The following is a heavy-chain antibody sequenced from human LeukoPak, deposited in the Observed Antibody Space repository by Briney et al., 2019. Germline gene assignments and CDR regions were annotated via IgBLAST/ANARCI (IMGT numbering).Heavy chain of an antibody. D-gene: IGHD5-24*01. CDR2: ISYDGSNK. CDR1: GFTFSSYA. J-gene: IGHJ4*02. Sequence: PGRSLILSCAASGFTFSSYAMHWVRQAPGKGLEWVAVISYDGSNKYYADSVKGRFTISRDNSKNALYLKMNSRGAEDTAVYYCARAARDGYNYDWGQGTVDPVFS. V-gene: IGHV3-30*04. CDR3: ARAARDGYNYD.